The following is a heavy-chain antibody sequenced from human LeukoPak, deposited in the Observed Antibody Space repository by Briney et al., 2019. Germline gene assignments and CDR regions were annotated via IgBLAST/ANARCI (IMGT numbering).Heavy chain of an antibody. V-gene: IGHV4-39*07. D-gene: IGHD6-6*01. J-gene: IGHJ3*02. Sequence: SETLSLTCTVSGGSISSSSYYWGWIRQPPGKGLEWIGSIYYSGSTYYNPSLKSRVTISVDTSKNQFSLKLSSVTAADTAVYHCARTYSSSSLDAFDIWGQGTMVTVSS. CDR1: GGSISSSSYY. CDR3: ARTYSSSSLDAFDI. CDR2: IYYSGST.